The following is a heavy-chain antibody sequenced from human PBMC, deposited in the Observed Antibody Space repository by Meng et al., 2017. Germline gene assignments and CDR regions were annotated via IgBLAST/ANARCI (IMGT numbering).Heavy chain of an antibody. CDR2: IKSKTDGGTT. CDR3: TTGRYYYGSGSYSDSYGMDV. V-gene: IGHV3-15*01. D-gene: IGHD3-10*01. CDR1: GFTFSNAW. Sequence: GESLKISCAASGFTFSNAWMSWVRQAPGKGLEWVGRIKSKTDGGTTDYAAPVKGRFTISRDDSENTLYLQMNSLKTEDTAVYYCTTGRYYYGSGSYSDSYGMDVWGQGTTVTVSS. J-gene: IGHJ6*02.